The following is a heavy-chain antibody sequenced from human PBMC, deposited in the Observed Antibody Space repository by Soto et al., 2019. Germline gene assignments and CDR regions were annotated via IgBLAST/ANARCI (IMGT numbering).Heavy chain of an antibody. CDR2: IKQDGSVK. D-gene: IGHD3-22*01. CDR1: GFTFSNYW. J-gene: IGHJ4*02. CDR3: AKLRGYYTVFDY. V-gene: IGHV3-7*03. Sequence: GGSLRLSCAPSGFTFSNYWMGWVRQAPGQGLEWVASIKQDGSVKHYVASVKGRFTISRDNAEKSLHLQMNSLRAEDTAEYYFAKLRGYYTVFDYWGQGAWVTVSS.